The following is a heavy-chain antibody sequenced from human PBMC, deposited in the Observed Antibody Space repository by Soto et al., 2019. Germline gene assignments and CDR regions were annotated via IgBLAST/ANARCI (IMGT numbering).Heavy chain of an antibody. CDR3: ANPGKSDFDY. CDR2: ISYDGSNK. CDR1: GFTFSSYG. V-gene: IGHV3-30*18. J-gene: IGHJ4*02. Sequence: GGSLRLSCAASGFTFSSYGMHWVRQAPSKGLEWVAVISYDGSNKYYADSVKGRFTISRDNSKNTLYLQMNSLRAEDTAVYYCANPGKSDFDYWGQGTLVTVSS.